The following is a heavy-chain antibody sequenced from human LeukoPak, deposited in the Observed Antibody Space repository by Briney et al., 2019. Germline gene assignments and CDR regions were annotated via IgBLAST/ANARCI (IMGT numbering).Heavy chain of an antibody. V-gene: IGHV4-4*07. Sequence: SETLSLTCTVSGGSINSYYWSWIRQPAGKGLEWIGRIYTSGSSNYNPSLKSRVTMSVDTSKNQFSLRLTSVTAADTAVYYCARASDGDYRYYYFYLDVWGKGTTVTVSS. CDR2: IYTSGSS. D-gene: IGHD4-17*01. CDR1: GGSINSYY. J-gene: IGHJ6*03. CDR3: ARASDGDYRYYYFYLDV.